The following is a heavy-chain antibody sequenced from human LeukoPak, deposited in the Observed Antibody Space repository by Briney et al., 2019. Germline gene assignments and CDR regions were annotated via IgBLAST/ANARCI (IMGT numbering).Heavy chain of an antibody. Sequence: SETLSLTCTVSGGSISSYYWSWIRQPPGKGLEWIGYIYHSGSTYYNPSLKSRVTISVDRSKNQFSLKLSSVTAADTAVYYCARTSVAARGGDFDYWGQGTLVTVSS. CDR1: GGSISSYY. D-gene: IGHD6-13*01. CDR2: IYHSGST. CDR3: ARTSVAARGGDFDY. J-gene: IGHJ4*02. V-gene: IGHV4-59*12.